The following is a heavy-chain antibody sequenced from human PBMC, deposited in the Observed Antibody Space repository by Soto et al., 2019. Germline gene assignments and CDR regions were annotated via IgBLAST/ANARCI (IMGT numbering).Heavy chain of an antibody. CDR1: GGSISLGGYS. CDR3: ARGDYGRRAEYFQH. D-gene: IGHD3-16*01. V-gene: IGHV4-30-2*01. Sequence: SETLSLTCAVSGGSISLGGYSWSSILQPPGKGLEWIGYIYHSGSTYYNPSLKSRVTISVDRSKNQFSLKLSSVTAADTAVYYCARGDYGRRAEYFQHWGQGTLVTVSS. CDR2: IYHSGST. J-gene: IGHJ1*01.